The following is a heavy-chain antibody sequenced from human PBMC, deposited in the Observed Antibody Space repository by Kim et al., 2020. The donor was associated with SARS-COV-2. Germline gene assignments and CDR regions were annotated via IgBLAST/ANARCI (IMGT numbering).Heavy chain of an antibody. D-gene: IGHD2-15*01. CDR2: IIPIFGTA. Sequence: SVKVSCKASGGTFSSYAISWVRQAPGQGLEWMGGIIPIFGTANYAQKFQGRVTITADESTSTAYMELSSLRSEDTAVYYCAREGDCSGGSCYDGGGMDVWGQRTTVTVSS. CDR1: GGTFSSYA. CDR3: AREGDCSGGSCYDGGGMDV. J-gene: IGHJ6*02. V-gene: IGHV1-69*13.